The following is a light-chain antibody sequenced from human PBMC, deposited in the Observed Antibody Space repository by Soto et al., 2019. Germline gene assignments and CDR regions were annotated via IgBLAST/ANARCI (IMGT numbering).Light chain of an antibody. CDR3: HSYESSNVV. V-gene: IGLV6-57*03. J-gene: IGLJ2*01. Sequence: NFMLTQPHSVSESPGKTVTISCTRSSGSIASNYVQWYQQRPGSAPTTVIYEDNQRPSGVPDRFSGSIDSSSNSASLTISGVKTEEAADYSCHSYESSNVVFGGGTKLTVL. CDR2: EDN. CDR1: SGSIASNY.